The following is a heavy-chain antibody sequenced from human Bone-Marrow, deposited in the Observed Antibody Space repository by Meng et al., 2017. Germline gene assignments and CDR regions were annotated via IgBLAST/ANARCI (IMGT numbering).Heavy chain of an antibody. CDR1: GGSISSGGYY. D-gene: IGHD6-19*01. V-gene: IGHV4-31*03. CDR3: ATDRYSSGWYSVAEYFQH. J-gene: IGHJ1*01. Sequence: LRLSCTVSGGSISSGGYYWSWIRQHPGKGLEWIGYIYYSGSTYYNPSLKSRVTISVDTSKNQFSLKLSSVTAADTAVYYCATDRYSSGWYSVAEYFQHWGQGTLVTVSS. CDR2: IYYSGST.